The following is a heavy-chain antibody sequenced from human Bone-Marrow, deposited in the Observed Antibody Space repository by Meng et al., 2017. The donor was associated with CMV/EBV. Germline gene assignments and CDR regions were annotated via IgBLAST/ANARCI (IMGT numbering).Heavy chain of an antibody. D-gene: IGHD2-15*01. CDR2: IRSKAYGGTT. Sequence: GEYLKNSCTASGFTVGDYAMSWVRQAPGKGLEWVGFIRSKAYGGTTEYAASVKGRFTISRDDSKSIAYLQMNSLKTEDTAVYYCTRVWYYCSGGSCYSGSYYWGQGTLVTVSS. CDR1: GFTVGDYA. CDR3: TRVWYYCSGGSCYSGSYY. V-gene: IGHV3-49*04. J-gene: IGHJ4*02.